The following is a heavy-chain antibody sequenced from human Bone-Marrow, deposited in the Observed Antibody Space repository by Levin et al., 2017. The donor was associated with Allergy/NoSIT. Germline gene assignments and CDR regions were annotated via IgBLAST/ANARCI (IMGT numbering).Heavy chain of an antibody. CDR3: SRGPALPLLEWS. CDR2: IYYSGSS. J-gene: IGHJ5*02. Sequence: TSETLSLTCTVFGASISTHSYHWNWIRQQPGKGLEWIGWIYYSGSSQYNPSLKNRPTISVDTSQNRFSLQLTSVTAADTAVYYGSRGPALPLLEWSWGQGTLVTVSS. V-gene: IGHV4-31*03. D-gene: IGHD3-3*01. CDR1: GASISTHSYH.